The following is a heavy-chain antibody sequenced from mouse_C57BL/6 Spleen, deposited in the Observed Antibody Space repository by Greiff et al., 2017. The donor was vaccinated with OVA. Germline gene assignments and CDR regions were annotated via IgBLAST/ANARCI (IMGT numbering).Heavy chain of an antibody. Sequence: QVQLQQPGAELVKPGASVKLSCKASGYTFTSYWMQWVKQRPGQGLEWLGELDPSDSYTNYNPKFKGKATLTVDTSSSTAYMQLSSLTSEDSAGYYCARGITTVVEDYVDYWGQGTTLTVSS. D-gene: IGHD1-1*01. V-gene: IGHV1-50*01. CDR3: ARGITTVVEDYVDY. J-gene: IGHJ2*01. CDR2: LDPSDSYT. CDR1: GYTFTSYW.